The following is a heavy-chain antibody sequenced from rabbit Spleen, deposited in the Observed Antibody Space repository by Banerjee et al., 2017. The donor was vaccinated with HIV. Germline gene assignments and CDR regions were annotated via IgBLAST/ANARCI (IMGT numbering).Heavy chain of an antibody. D-gene: IGHD6-1*01. J-gene: IGHJ4*01. CDR3: ARGEGNTVNYGYVS. V-gene: IGHV1S40*01. CDR1: GFDFNSNV. Sequence: QSLEESGGDLVKPGASLTLTCTASGFDFNSNVMCWVRQAPGKGLEWIGCIYIGNNPITAYASWAKGRFTISKTSSTTVTLQMTSLTAADTATYFCARGEGNTVNYGYVSWGPGTLVTVS. CDR2: IYIGNNPIT.